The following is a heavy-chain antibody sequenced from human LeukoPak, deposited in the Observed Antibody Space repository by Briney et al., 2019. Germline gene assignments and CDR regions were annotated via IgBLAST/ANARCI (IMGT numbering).Heavy chain of an antibody. Sequence: GGSLRLSCAASGFTFSNYNMNWVRQAPGKGLEWVSSISSSGSYIYYADSVKGRFTISRDNARNSLYLQMNSLRAEDTAIYYCARSEHSSSSFDYWGQGTLVTVSS. J-gene: IGHJ4*02. V-gene: IGHV3-21*01. CDR1: GFTFSNYN. CDR2: ISSSGSYI. CDR3: ARSEHSSSSFDY. D-gene: IGHD6-6*01.